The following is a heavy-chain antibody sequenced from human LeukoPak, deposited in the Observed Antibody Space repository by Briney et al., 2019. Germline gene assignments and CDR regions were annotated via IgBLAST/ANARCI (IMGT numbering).Heavy chain of an antibody. J-gene: IGHJ1*01. Sequence: GGPLRLSCAASGFTFSDYYMSWIRQAPGKGLEWVSSISSSSSYIYYAGSVKGRFTISRDNAKNSLYLQMNSLRAEDTAVYYCARAVRTEYFQHWGQGTLVTVSS. CDR1: GFTFSDYY. CDR3: ARAVRTEYFQH. CDR2: ISSSSSYI. V-gene: IGHV3-11*06.